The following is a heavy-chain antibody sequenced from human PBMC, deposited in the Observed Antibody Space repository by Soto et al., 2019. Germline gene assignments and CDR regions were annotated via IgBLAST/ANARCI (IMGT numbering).Heavy chain of an antibody. CDR1: GGSISSYY. J-gene: IGHJ6*02. CDR2: IYYSGST. Sequence: SETLSLTCTVSGGSISSYYWSWIRQPPGKGLEWIGYIYYSGSTNYNPSLKSRVTISVDTSKNQFSLKLSSVTAADTAVYYCARGFGFSWNYDYYYYGIDVRAQRTTVTGSS. CDR3: ARGFGFSWNYDYYYYGIDV. D-gene: IGHD1-7*01. V-gene: IGHV4-59*01.